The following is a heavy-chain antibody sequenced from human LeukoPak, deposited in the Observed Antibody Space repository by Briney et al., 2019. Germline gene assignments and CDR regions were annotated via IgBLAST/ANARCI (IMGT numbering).Heavy chain of an antibody. Sequence: SGNLSLTCAVYGGAFSGLYWRWVRQPPGKGLEWIGGINHSGSTNYNPSLKSRVTISVDTSKNQFSLKLSSVTAADTAVYYCARGLRRGYSGYDYPGYWGQGTLVTVSS. CDR2: INHSGST. V-gene: IGHV4-34*01. D-gene: IGHD5-12*01. CDR1: GGAFSGLY. J-gene: IGHJ4*02. CDR3: ARGLRRGYSGYDYPGY.